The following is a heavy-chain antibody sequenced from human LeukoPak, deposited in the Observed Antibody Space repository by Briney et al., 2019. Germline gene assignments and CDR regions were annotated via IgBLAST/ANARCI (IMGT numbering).Heavy chain of an antibody. D-gene: IGHD3-3*01. CDR2: INSDGSST. Sequence: GGSLRLSCAASGFTFSSYWMHWVRQAPGKGLVWVSRINSDGSSTSYADSVKGRFTISRDNAKNTLYLQMNSLRAEDTAVYYCARVGPPLFGVAATRFDYGGQGPLATFSP. J-gene: IGHJ4*02. CDR1: GFTFSSYW. CDR3: ARVGPPLFGVAATRFDY. V-gene: IGHV3-74*01.